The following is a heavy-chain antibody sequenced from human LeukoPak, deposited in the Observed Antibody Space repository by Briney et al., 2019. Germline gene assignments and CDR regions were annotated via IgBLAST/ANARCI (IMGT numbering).Heavy chain of an antibody. CDR3: AKEDTMILGSGGAFDI. J-gene: IGHJ3*02. D-gene: IGHD3-22*01. V-gene: IGHV3-23*01. CDR2: ISGSGGST. Sequence: PGGSLRLSCAGSGFSFNNYAMYWVRQAPGKGLEWVSAISGSGGSTYYADSVKGRFTISRDNSKNTLYLQMNSLRAEDTAVYYCAKEDTMILGSGGAFDIWGQGTMVTVSS. CDR1: GFSFNNYA.